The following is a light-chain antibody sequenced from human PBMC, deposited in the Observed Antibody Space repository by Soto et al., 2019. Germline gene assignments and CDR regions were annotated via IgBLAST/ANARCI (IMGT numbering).Light chain of an antibody. V-gene: IGLV2-14*03. J-gene: IGLJ2*01. CDR2: DVS. CDR1: SSDVGPYNY. Sequence: QLVLTQPASVSGSPGQSITISCTGTSSDVGPYNYVSWYQQHPGKAPKLLIFDVSNRPSGVSNRFSGSKSGYTASLTISGLQAEDEADYYCSSYTTSDTLVFGGGTKLTVL. CDR3: SSYTTSDTLV.